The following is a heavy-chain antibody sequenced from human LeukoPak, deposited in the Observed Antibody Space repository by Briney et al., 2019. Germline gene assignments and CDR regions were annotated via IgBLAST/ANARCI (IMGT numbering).Heavy chain of an antibody. Sequence: SVKVSCKASGGTFSSYTISWVRQAPGQGREWMGRIIPILGIANYAQKFQGRVTITADKSTSTAYMELSSLRSEDTAVYYCARDQEAAGTRGIYYFDYWGQGTLVTVSS. V-gene: IGHV1-69*04. CDR1: GGTFSSYT. CDR2: IIPILGIA. CDR3: ARDQEAAGTRGIYYFDY. J-gene: IGHJ4*02. D-gene: IGHD6-13*01.